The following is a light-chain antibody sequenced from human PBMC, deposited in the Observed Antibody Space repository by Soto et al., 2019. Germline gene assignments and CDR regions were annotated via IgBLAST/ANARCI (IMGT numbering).Light chain of an antibody. Sequence: QSALTQPASVSGSPGQLITISCTGTSSDVGGYNYVSWYQQHPGKAPKLMIYDVSNRPSGVSNRFSGSKSGNTASLTISGLQAEDEADYYCSSYTSSSPVVFGGGTKLTV. V-gene: IGLV2-14*01. CDR1: SSDVGGYNY. CDR3: SSYTSSSPVV. CDR2: DVS. J-gene: IGLJ2*01.